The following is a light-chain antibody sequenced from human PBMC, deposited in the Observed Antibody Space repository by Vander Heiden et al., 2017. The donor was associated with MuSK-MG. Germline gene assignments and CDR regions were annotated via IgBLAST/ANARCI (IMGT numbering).Light chain of an antibody. V-gene: IGKV1-39*01. CDR2: GAS. CDR1: QSISTY. Sequence: DIQMTQFPPSLSTSVGETVTISCRPSQSISTYVNWYQQKPGKTPKLLIYGASNLQVGVPSRFSGSGSETAFTLTINNLQLEDFATYYCQQSDNTPHTFGQGTKLDIK. J-gene: IGKJ2*01. CDR3: QQSDNTPHT.